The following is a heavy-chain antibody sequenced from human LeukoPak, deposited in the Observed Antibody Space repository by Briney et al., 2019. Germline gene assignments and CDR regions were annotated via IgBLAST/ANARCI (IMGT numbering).Heavy chain of an antibody. V-gene: IGHV1-46*01. Sequence: ASVKVSCKASGYTFTSYYMHWVRQAPGQGLEWMGIINPSGGSTSYAQKFQGRVTMTRDTSASTVYMELSSLRSEDTAVYYCARVIAVAGTADYWDQGTLVTVSS. CDR3: ARVIAVAGTADY. CDR1: GYTFTSYY. J-gene: IGHJ4*02. CDR2: INPSGGST. D-gene: IGHD6-19*01.